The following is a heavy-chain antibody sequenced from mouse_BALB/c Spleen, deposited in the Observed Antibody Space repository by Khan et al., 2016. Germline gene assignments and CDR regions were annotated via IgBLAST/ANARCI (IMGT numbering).Heavy chain of an antibody. CDR3: AGSITISYFDY. Sequence: QVQLQQSGAELVRPGVSVKISCKGTGYTFTDYAMHWVKQSHAKSLEWIGVISTYYGDASYNQKFKGKATMTVDKSSSTAYMELARLTSEDSAIQYCAGSITISYFDYWGQGTTLTVTS. CDR1: GYTFTDYA. CDR2: ISTYYGDA. J-gene: IGHJ2*01. V-gene: IGHV1S137*01. D-gene: IGHD1-1*01.